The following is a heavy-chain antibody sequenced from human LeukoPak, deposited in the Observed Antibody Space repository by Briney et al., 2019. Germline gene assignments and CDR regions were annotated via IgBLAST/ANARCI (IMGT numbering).Heavy chain of an antibody. D-gene: IGHD5/OR15-5a*01. V-gene: IGHV6-1*01. CDR1: GDSVSSNSAA. CDR3: ARDLRLNFDY. J-gene: IGHJ4*02. Sequence: QTLSLTCAISGDSVSSNSAAWNWIRQSPSRGLEWLGRTYYRSKWLNDYALSVRSRITIDADTSKNQFSLQLNSVTPDDTAVYYCARDLRLNFDYWGQGALVTVSS. CDR2: TYYRSKWLN.